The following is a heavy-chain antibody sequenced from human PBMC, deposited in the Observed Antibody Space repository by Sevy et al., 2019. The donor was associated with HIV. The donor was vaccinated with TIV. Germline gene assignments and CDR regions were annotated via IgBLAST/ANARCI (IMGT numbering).Heavy chain of an antibody. D-gene: IGHD3-3*01. CDR2: IKKDGSEK. V-gene: IGHV3-7*03. CDR1: AFTFDSYW. J-gene: IGHJ4*02. Sequence: GGSLRLSCAASAFTFDSYWMTWVRQAPGKGLEWVANIKKDGSEKYYVDSVKGRFTISRDNAKNSLYLQMNSLRAEDTAVYYCARDGSAIWSGFDYWGQGILVTVSS. CDR3: ARDGSAIWSGFDY.